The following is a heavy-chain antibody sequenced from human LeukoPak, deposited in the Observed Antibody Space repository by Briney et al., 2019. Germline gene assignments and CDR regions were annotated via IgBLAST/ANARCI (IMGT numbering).Heavy chain of an antibody. J-gene: IGHJ4*02. V-gene: IGHV5-51*01. Sequence: AESLKISCEGSLYSFSNYWVASVRQMPGKILERMGILYPGYSDTRYSPSFQAQVTISVDRSTSTAYLQWSSLKDSDTASYYCARMRSSTSPFFYWGRGGLVTVPS. CDR2: LYPGYSDT. CDR3: ARMRSSTSPFFY. CDR1: LYSFSNYW. D-gene: IGHD2-2*01.